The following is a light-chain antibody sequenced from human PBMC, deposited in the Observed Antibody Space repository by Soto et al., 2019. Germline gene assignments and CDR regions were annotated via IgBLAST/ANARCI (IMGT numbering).Light chain of an antibody. CDR3: QQYGSSPPT. J-gene: IGKJ1*01. CDR2: GAS. V-gene: IGKV3-20*01. CDR1: QSGTSSF. Sequence: EIVLTQSPDTLSFSPGERATLSCRASQSGTSSFLAWYQQKPGQAPRLLIYGASSRATGTPDRFSGSGSGTDFTLTINRLEPEDFALYYCQQYGSSPPTFGQGTKVDIK.